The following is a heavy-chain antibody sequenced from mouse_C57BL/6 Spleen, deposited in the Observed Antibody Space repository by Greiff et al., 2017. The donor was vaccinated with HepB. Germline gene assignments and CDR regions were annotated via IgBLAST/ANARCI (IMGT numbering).Heavy chain of an antibody. D-gene: IGHD2-4*01. CDR2: SRNKANDYTT. CDR3: ARDQYDYGVMDY. V-gene: IGHV7-1*01. CDR1: GFTFSDFY. Sequence: DVMLVESGGGLVQSGRSLRLSCATSGFTFSDFYMEWVRQAPGKGLEWIAASRNKANDYTTEYSASVKGRFIVSRDTSQSILYLQMNALRAEDTAIYYCARDQYDYGVMDYWGQGTSVTVSS. J-gene: IGHJ4*01.